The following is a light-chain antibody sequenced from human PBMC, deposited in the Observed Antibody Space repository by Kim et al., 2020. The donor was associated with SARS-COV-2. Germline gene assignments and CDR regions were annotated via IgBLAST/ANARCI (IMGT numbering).Light chain of an antibody. CDR1: QAISDQ. CDR3: QQYNSYPYT. J-gene: IGKJ2*01. V-gene: IGKV1-16*02. Sequence: SASVGDRVTITCRARQAISDQIAWFQQKPGNAPKSLIYAASRLQSGVPSKFSGSGSGTDFTLTINSLQPEDFGTYYCQQYNSYPYTFGQGTKLEI. CDR2: AAS.